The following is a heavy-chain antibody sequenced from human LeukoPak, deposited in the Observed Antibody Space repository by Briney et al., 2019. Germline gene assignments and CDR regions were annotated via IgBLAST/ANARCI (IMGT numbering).Heavy chain of an antibody. V-gene: IGHV3-11*04. J-gene: IGHJ6*03. CDR2: ISRSGSTK. CDR1: GFTFSDYN. Sequence: GGSLRLSCAASGFTFSDYNMRWIRQAPGKGLEWVSSISRSGSTKYYADSVKGRFTISRDNAKKSLYLQMNSLRAEDTAVYYCAKTTVTPPYYMDVWGKGTTVTVSS. D-gene: IGHD4-11*01. CDR3: AKTTVTPPYYMDV.